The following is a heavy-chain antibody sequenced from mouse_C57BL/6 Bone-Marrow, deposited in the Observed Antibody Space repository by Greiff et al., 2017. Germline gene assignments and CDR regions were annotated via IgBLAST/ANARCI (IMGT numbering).Heavy chain of an antibody. Sequence: EVMLVESEGGLVQPGSSMKLSCTASGFTFSDYYMAWVRQVPEKGLEWVANINYDGSSTYYLDSLKSRFIISRDNAKNILYLQMSSLKSEDTATYYCARVWDLAWFAYWGQGTLVTVSA. CDR2: INYDGSST. V-gene: IGHV5-16*01. J-gene: IGHJ3*01. D-gene: IGHD4-1*01. CDR3: ARVWDLAWFAY. CDR1: GFTFSDYY.